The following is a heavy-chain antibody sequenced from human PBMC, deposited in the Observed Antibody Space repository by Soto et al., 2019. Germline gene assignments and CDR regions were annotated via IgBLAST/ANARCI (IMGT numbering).Heavy chain of an antibody. CDR3: AKYCSGWYYYYDGMDV. Sequence: QVQLVESGGGVVQPGRSLRLSCAASGFTFSNYGMHRFRQAPGKRLEWVAVISYDGSTKYYADSVNGRFTISRDMSKNTLYLQMSSLRAEDTAGYDCAKYCSGWYYYYDGMDVRCQGTTVTVS. V-gene: IGHV3-30*18. D-gene: IGHD6-19*01. CDR1: GFTFSNYG. J-gene: IGHJ6*02. CDR2: ISYDGSTK.